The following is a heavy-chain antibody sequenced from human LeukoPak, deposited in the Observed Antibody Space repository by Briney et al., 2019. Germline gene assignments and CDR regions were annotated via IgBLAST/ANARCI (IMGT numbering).Heavy chain of an antibody. D-gene: IGHD2-15*01. V-gene: IGHV4-34*01. Sequence: TSETLSLTCAVSGGSFSGHYWNCIRQPPGKGLEWMGEINHGGSTNYNPSLKSRVTISVDTSKNQFSLKLNSVTAADTAVYYCARVDGSCSGGSCPSGNWFDPWGQGTLVTVSS. J-gene: IGHJ5*02. CDR2: INHGGST. CDR3: ARVDGSCSGGSCPSGNWFDP. CDR1: GGSFSGHY.